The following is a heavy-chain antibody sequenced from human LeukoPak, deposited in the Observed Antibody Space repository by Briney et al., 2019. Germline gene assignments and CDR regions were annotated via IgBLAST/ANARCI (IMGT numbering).Heavy chain of an antibody. J-gene: IGHJ4*02. CDR2: ISSNGDNT. V-gene: IGHV3-64D*06. CDR3: VRGTGY. CDR1: GFTFSTYV. Sequence: GGSLRLSCSVSGFTFSTYVMHWVRQAPGKGLEYVSAISSNGDNTYYADSVKGRFTISGDNSKHTLYLQMSSLRADDTAVYYCVRGTGYWGQGTLVTVSS.